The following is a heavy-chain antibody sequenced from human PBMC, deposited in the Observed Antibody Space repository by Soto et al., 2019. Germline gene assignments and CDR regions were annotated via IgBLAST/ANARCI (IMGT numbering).Heavy chain of an antibody. V-gene: IGHV3-21*01. CDR3: AREGTGSYYYYGLDV. D-gene: IGHD2-8*02. J-gene: IGHJ6*02. CDR1: GFTFSSYS. CDR2: ISSSSSYI. Sequence: EVQLLESGGGLVKPGGSLRLSCAASGFTFSSYSMNWVRQAPGKGLEWVSSISSSSSYIYYADSVKGRFTISRDNAKKSLYLQMSMLSAEETSVYYCAREGTGSYYYYGLDVWGQGTPVTVSS.